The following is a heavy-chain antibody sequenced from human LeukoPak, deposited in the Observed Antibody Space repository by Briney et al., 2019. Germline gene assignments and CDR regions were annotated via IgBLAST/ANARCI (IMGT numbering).Heavy chain of an antibody. CDR1: GYTLTELS. V-gene: IGHV1-24*01. CDR3: ATNGLRYFDYAFDI. CDR2: FDPEDDET. D-gene: IGHD3-9*01. J-gene: IGHJ3*02. Sequence: ASVKVSCKVSGYTLTELSMHWVRQAPGKGLEWMGGFDPEDDETIYAQKFQGRVTMTEDTSTDTAYMELSSLRSEDTAVYYCATNGLRYFDYAFDIWGQGTMVTVSS.